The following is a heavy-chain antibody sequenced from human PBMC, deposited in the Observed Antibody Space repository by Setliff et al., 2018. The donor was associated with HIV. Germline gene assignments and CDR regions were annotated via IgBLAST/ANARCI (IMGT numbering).Heavy chain of an antibody. CDR2: IIPNSGGT. Sequence: GPSVKVSCKASGCTFTGYYLHWVRQAPGQGLEWMGWIIPNSGGTNYAQKFQGWVTMTRDTSISTTYMELSRLRSDDTAVYYCARGGIAAAGTLNYYYYGLDVWGQGTTVTVSS. CDR3: ARGGIAAAGTLNYYYYGLDV. D-gene: IGHD6-13*01. J-gene: IGHJ6*02. V-gene: IGHV1-2*04. CDR1: GCTFTGYY.